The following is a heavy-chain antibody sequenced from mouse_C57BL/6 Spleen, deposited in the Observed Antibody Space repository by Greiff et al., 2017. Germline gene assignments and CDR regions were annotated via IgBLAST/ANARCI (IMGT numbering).Heavy chain of an antibody. CDR1: GYTFTSYW. CDR3: ARWEDYDAMDY. D-gene: IGHD4-1*01. V-gene: IGHV1-55*01. Sequence: VQLQQSGAELVKPGASVKMSCKASGYTFTSYWITWVKQRPGQGLEWIGDIYPGSGSTNYNEKFKSKATLTVDTSSSTAYMQLSSLTSEDSAVYYCARWEDYDAMDYWGQGTSVTVSS. J-gene: IGHJ4*01. CDR2: IYPGSGST.